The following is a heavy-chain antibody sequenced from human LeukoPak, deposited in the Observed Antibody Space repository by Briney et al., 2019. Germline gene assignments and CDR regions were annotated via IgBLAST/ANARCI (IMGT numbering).Heavy chain of an antibody. V-gene: IGHV3-7*01. D-gene: IGHD3-3*01. CDR2: IKHDGSEK. CDR1: GFIFTNYF. J-gene: IGHJ4*02. CDR3: ATDRGWRTSGYYLYYFEY. Sequence: GGSLRLSCAASGFIFTNYFMSWVRRAPGKGLEWVASIKHDGSEKYYVDSVRGRFTISRDNTMNSLYLQMSSLRAEDTAVYYCATDRGWRTSGYYLYYFEYWGQGTLVTYSS.